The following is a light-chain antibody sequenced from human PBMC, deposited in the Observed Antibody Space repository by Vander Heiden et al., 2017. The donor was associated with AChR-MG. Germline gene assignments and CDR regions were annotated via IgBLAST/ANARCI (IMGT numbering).Light chain of an antibody. V-gene: IGKV4-1*01. CDR2: WAS. Sequence: DIVMTQSPDSLAGSLGERATINCKSSQSVLYSSNNKNYLAWYQQKPGQPPKLLIYWASTRESGVPDRFSGSGSGTDFTLTISSLQAEDVAVYYCQQDDSTPFTFGHRTKVDIK. CDR3: QQDDSTPFT. J-gene: IGKJ3*01. CDR1: QSVLYSSNNKNY.